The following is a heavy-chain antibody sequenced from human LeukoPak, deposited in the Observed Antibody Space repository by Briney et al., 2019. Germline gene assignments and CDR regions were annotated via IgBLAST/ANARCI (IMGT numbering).Heavy chain of an antibody. Sequence: PGGSLRLSCAASGFTFSSYAMSWVRQAPGKGLEWVSYITSSSSTIYYADSVKGRFTISRDNAKTSLYLQMNSLRDEDTAVYYCATRGPATVPGVIDYWGQGARVTVSS. J-gene: IGHJ4*02. CDR3: ATRGPATVPGVIDY. D-gene: IGHD2-2*01. CDR2: ITSSSSTI. CDR1: GFTFSSYA. V-gene: IGHV3-48*02.